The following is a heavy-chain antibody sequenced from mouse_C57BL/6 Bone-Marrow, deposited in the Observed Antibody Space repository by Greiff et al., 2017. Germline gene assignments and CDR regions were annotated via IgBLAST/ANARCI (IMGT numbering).Heavy chain of an antibody. CDR1: GFTFSDYY. J-gene: IGHJ1*03. D-gene: IGHD2-4*01. Sequence: DVMLVESGGGLVQPGGSLKLSCAASGFTFSDYYMYWVRQTPEKRLEWVAYISNGGGSTYYPDTVKGRFTISRDNAKNTLYLQMSRLKSEDTAMYYCAKNGITRVYWYFDVWGTGTTVTVSS. CDR3: AKNGITRVYWYFDV. CDR2: ISNGGGST. V-gene: IGHV5-12*01.